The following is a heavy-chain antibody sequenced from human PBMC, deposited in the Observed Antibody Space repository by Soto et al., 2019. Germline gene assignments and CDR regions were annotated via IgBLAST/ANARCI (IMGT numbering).Heavy chain of an antibody. D-gene: IGHD6-19*01. J-gene: IGHJ6*02. V-gene: IGHV4-34*01. CDR3: ARFSRSSGWFYYYYGMDV. CDR2: INHSGST. Sequence: SETLSLTCAVYGGSFSGYYWSWIRQPPGKGLEWIGEINHSGSTNYNPSLKSRVTISVDTSKNQFSLKLSSVTAADTAVYYCARFSRSSGWFYYYYGMDVWGQGTTVPVS. CDR1: GGSFSGYY.